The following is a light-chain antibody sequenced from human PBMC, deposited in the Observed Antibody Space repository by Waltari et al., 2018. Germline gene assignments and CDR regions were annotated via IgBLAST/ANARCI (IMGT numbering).Light chain of an antibody. CDR3: QQSASYWT. CDR1: QSISSW. CDR2: DAS. J-gene: IGKJ1*01. V-gene: IGKV1-5*01. Sequence: DIQMTQSPSTLSASVGDRVTITCRASQSISSWLAWYQQKPGKAPKVLIYDASTWESGVPSRFSGSGSGTEFTLTISSLQPDDFATYYCQQSASYWTFGQGTKVDIK.